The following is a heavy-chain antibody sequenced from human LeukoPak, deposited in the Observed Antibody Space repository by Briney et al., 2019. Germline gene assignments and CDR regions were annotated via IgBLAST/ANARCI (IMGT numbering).Heavy chain of an antibody. CDR3: ARGGGFYCSSTSCHNYYYYGMDV. Sequence: GGSLRLSCAASGFTFSSYWMHWVRHAPGKGLVWVSRINSGGSSTPYADSVKGRFTVSRDNAKNTLYLQMNSLRAEDTAVYLCARGGGFYCSSTSCHNYYYYGMDVWGQGTTVTVS. CDR1: GFTFSSYW. J-gene: IGHJ6*02. D-gene: IGHD2-2*01. V-gene: IGHV3-74*01. CDR2: INSGGSST.